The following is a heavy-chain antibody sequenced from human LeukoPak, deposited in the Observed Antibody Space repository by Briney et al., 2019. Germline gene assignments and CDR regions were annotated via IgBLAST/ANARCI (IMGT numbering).Heavy chain of an antibody. Sequence: PSETLSLTCTVSGGSISSYYWSWIRQPPGKGLEWIGYIYYSGSTNYNPSLKSQVTISVDTSKNQFSLKLSSVTAADTAVYYCASYDFWSGYYGYWGQGTLVTVSS. J-gene: IGHJ4*02. V-gene: IGHV4-59*01. CDR2: IYYSGST. CDR3: ASYDFWSGYYGY. CDR1: GGSISSYY. D-gene: IGHD3-3*01.